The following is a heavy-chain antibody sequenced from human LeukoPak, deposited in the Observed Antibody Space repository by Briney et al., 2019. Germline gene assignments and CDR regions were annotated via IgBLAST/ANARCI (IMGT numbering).Heavy chain of an antibody. D-gene: IGHD6-6*01. CDR1: GGTFSSYA. J-gene: IGHJ5*02. CDR2: IIPIFGTA. Sequence: SVKVSCKASGGTFSSYAISWVRQAPGQGLEWMGGIIPIFGTANYAQKFQGRVTMTTDTSTSTAYMELRSLRSDDTAVYYCARDPAYSSSSGNWFDPWGQGTLVTVSS. CDR3: ARDPAYSSSSGNWFDP. V-gene: IGHV1-69*05.